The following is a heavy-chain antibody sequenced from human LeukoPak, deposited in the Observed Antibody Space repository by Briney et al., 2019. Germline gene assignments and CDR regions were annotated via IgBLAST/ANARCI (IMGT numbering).Heavy chain of an antibody. Sequence: PGGSLRLSCAASGFTFSSYSMNWVRQAPGKGLEWVSYISSSSSTIYYADSVKGRFIISRDSAKNSLYLQMNSLRVEDTAVYYWASGGHMDVWGKGTKVTGPS. CDR1: GFTFSSYS. CDR2: ISSSSSTI. V-gene: IGHV3-48*04. CDR3: ASGGHMDV. J-gene: IGHJ6*03. D-gene: IGHD3-16*01.